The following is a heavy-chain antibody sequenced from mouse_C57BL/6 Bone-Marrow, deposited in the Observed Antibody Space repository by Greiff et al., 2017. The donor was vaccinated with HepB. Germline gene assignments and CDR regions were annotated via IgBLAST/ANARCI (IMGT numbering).Heavy chain of an antibody. D-gene: IGHD3-3*01. V-gene: IGHV3-6*01. J-gene: IGHJ2*01. CDR3: ARWDRGY. CDR1: GYSITSGYY. CDR2: ISYDGSN. Sequence: DVKLQESGPGLVKPSQSLSLTCSVTGYSITSGYYWNWIRQFPGNKLEWMGYISYDGSNNYNPSLKNRISITRDTSKNQFFLKLNSVTTEDTATYYCARWDRGYWGQGTTLTVSS.